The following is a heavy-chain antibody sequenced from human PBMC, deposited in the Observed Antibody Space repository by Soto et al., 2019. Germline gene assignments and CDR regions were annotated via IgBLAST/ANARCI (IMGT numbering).Heavy chain of an antibody. CDR2: ITGSGGSS. CDR1: GFTFSSYA. Sequence: EVQLLESGGGFIQPGGSLRLSCATSGFTFSSYAMSWVRQAPGKGLEWVASITGSGGSSYHADSVKGRFTISRDNSRSTLLLQMNSLRAEDTALYFCARDLITARYSDFWRGPPWFDPWGQGILVTVSS. CDR3: ARDLITARYSDFWRGPPWFDP. V-gene: IGHV3-23*01. J-gene: IGHJ5*02. D-gene: IGHD3-3*01.